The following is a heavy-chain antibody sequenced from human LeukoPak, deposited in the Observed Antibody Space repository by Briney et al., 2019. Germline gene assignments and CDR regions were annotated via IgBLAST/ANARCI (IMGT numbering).Heavy chain of an antibody. CDR1: GFTFSSYW. CDR3: AKDIGAVAGYAFDI. V-gene: IGHV3-7*03. Sequence: GGSLRLSCAASGFTFSSYWMSWVRQAPGKGLEWVANINQDGGDKYYVDSVKGRFTISRDNAKNSLYLQMNSLRAEDTALYYCAKDIGAVAGYAFDIWGQGTMVTVSS. J-gene: IGHJ3*02. CDR2: INQDGGDK. D-gene: IGHD6-19*01.